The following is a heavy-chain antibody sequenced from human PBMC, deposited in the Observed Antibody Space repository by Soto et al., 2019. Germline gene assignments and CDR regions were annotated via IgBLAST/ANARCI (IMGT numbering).Heavy chain of an antibody. Sequence: QAHLVESGGGVVQPGRSLRLSCAASGFTFTSYGMHWVRQAPGTRLGWVAVISYDGGLQHYADSVKGRFTISRDNSKNRVLRKMNSLIAEATAVSYCVSDRGYGHASVPYSWGQGTLVSVSS. CDR3: VSDRGYGHASVPYS. CDR2: ISYDGGLQ. D-gene: IGHD5-18*01. CDR1: GFTFTSYG. V-gene: IGHV3-30*13. J-gene: IGHJ4*02.